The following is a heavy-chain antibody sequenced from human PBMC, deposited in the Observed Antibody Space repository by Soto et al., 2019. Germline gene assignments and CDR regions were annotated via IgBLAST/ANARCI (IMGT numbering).Heavy chain of an antibody. CDR2: ISGDGGST. J-gene: IGHJ6*02. CDR1: GFTFDDYA. Sequence: GGSLRLSCAASGFTFDDYAMHWVRQAPGKGLEWVSLISGDGGSTNYADSVKGRFTISRDNSKNSLYLQMNSLRTEATALYYCSKEGAAALYYYYYYGMDVWGQGTTVTVSS. CDR3: SKEGAAALYYYYYYGMDV. V-gene: IGHV3-43*02. D-gene: IGHD6-13*01.